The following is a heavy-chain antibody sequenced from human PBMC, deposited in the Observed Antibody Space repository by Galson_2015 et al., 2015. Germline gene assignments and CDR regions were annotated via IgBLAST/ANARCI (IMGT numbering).Heavy chain of an antibody. CDR3: AREQSMVRGVIIALDY. J-gene: IGHJ4*02. CDR1: GFTFSSYG. CDR2: ISYDGSNK. D-gene: IGHD3-10*01. V-gene: IGHV3-30*03. Sequence: SLRLSCAASGFTFSSYGMHWVRQAPGKGLEWVAVISYDGSNKYYADSVKGRFTISRDNSKNTLYLQMNSLRAEDTAVYYCAREQSMVRGVIIALDYRGQGTLVTVSS.